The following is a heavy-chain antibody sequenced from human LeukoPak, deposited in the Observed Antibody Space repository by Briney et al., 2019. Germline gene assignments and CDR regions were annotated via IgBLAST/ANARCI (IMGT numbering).Heavy chain of an antibody. CDR2: IYYSGST. CDR1: GGSISNDNYY. Sequence: SETLSLTCTVSGGSISNDNYYWSWIRQPPGKGLEWIGYIYYSGSTYYNPSLKSRVTISVDTSKNQFSLKLSSVTAADTAVYYCARATTYYDFWSGYSAFDIWGQGTMVTVSS. J-gene: IGHJ3*02. CDR3: ARATTYYDFWSGYSAFDI. D-gene: IGHD3-3*01. V-gene: IGHV4-30-4*01.